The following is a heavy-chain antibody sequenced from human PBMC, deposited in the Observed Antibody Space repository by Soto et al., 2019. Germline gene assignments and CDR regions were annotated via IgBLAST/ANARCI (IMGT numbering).Heavy chain of an antibody. CDR3: ARVTDNWYRRVDP. J-gene: IGHJ5*02. CDR1: GGSISSGGFY. Sequence: SETLSLTCTVSGGSISSGGFYWSWIRQHPGQGLEWIGYTYFRGNTYYNPSLKSRLTISVDTSKNQFSLKLSSVTAADSAVYYCARVTDNWYRRVDPWGQGTLVTVPQ. CDR2: TYFRGNT. D-gene: IGHD1-20*01. V-gene: IGHV4-31*03.